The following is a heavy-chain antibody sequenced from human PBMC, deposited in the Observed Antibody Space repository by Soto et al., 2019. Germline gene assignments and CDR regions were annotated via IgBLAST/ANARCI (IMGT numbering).Heavy chain of an antibody. J-gene: IGHJ6*02. CDR3: AKEGDCSSTSCYRQWAYYYYGMDV. V-gene: IGHV3-30*18. CDR1: GFTFSSYG. Sequence: PRLSCAASGFTFSSYGMHWVRQAPGKGLEWVAVISYDGSNKYYADSVKGRFTISRDNSKNTLYLQMNSLRAEDTAVYYCAKEGDCSSTSCYRQWAYYYYGMDVWGQGTTVTVSS. CDR2: ISYDGSNK. D-gene: IGHD2-2*02.